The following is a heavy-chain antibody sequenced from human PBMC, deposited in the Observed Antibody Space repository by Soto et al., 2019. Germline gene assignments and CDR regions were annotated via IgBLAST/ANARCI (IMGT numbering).Heavy chain of an antibody. CDR2: IHYSGST. CDR1: GGSISSYY. V-gene: IGHV4-59*01. D-gene: IGHD1-1*01. CDR3: XXXXXXXXXYNXPYXXXGMDV. Sequence: QVPLQGSGPGLVKPSETLSLTCTVSGGSISSYYWSWIRQPPGKGLEWIGNIHYSGSTNYNPSLKSRVTXXVXXXKXXFXXXXXXXXXXXXXXXXXXXXXXXXXXYNXPYXXXGMDVWGQGTTVTVSS. J-gene: IGHJ6*02.